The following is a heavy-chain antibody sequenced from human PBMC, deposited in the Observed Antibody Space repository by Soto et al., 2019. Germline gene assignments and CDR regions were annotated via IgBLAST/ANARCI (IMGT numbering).Heavy chain of an antibody. V-gene: IGHV3-23*01. D-gene: IGHD3-9*01. CDR2: ISGSGGST. J-gene: IGHJ6*02. CDR1: GFTFSSYA. Sequence: GGSLRLSCAASGFTFSSYAMSWVRQAPGKGLEWVSAISGSGGSTYYADSVKGRFTISRDNSKNTLYLQMNSLRAEDTAVYYCAKEERYYDILTGPSHYYYYGMDVWGQGTTVTVSS. CDR3: AKEERYYDILTGPSHYYYYGMDV.